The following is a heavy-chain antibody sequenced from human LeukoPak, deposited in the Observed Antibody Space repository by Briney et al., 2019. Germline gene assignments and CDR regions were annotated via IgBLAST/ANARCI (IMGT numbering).Heavy chain of an antibody. Sequence: ASVKVSCKASGGTFSSYAISWVRQAPGQGLEWMGGIIPIFGTANYAQKFQGRVTITADESTSTAYMELSSLRSEDTAVYYCARQYYDLWSGSPAGAFDIWGQGTMVTVSS. D-gene: IGHD3-3*01. CDR1: GGTFSSYA. CDR2: IIPIFGTA. CDR3: ARQYYDLWSGSPAGAFDI. J-gene: IGHJ3*02. V-gene: IGHV1-69*13.